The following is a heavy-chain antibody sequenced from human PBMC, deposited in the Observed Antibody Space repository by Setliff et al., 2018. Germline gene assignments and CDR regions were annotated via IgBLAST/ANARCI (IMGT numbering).Heavy chain of an antibody. Sequence: ASVKVSCKASGHTFITCGISWVRQAPGQGLEWMGWISAYSDDTKYAEKFQGRVTMTMDTSTGTAYMELRSLRSDDTAVYICAYDSSGYYPGYWGQGTLVTV. CDR3: AYDSSGYYPGY. V-gene: IGHV1-18*01. CDR1: GHTFITCG. D-gene: IGHD3-22*01. J-gene: IGHJ4*02. CDR2: ISAYSDDT.